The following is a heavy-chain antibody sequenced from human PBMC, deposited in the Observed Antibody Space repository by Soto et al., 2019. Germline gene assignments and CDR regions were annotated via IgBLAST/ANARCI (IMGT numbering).Heavy chain of an antibody. CDR1: GASISSYH. D-gene: IGHD2-15*01. Sequence: QVQLQESGPGLVKPSETLSLTCTVSGASISSYHWSWIRQTPGKGLEWIGYVYYSGSANYNPSLKSRVSFSVHTSKNQASLQLSSVTAADTGVYYCAAAVPAASVFPFYYMDVWGKGTAVTVSS. CDR3: AAAVPAASVFPFYYMDV. J-gene: IGHJ6*03. CDR2: VYYSGSA. V-gene: IGHV4-59*01.